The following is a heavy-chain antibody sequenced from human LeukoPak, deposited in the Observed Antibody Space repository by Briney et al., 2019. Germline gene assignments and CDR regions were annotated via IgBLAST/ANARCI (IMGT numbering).Heavy chain of an antibody. Sequence: SETLSLTCTVSGGSISSYYWSWIRQPPGKGLEWIGYIYYGGSTNYNPSLKSRVTISVDTSKNQFSLKLSSVTAADTAVYYCARDRYDILTGRSDAFDIWGQGTMVTVSS. CDR3: ARDRYDILTGRSDAFDI. V-gene: IGHV4-59*01. CDR1: GGSISSYY. D-gene: IGHD3-9*01. J-gene: IGHJ3*02. CDR2: IYYGGST.